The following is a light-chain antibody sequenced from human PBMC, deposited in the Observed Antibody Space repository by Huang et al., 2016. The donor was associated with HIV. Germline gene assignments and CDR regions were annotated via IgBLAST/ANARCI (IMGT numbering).Light chain of an antibody. Sequence: DIQMTQSPFSLSASVGDRVTITCRSSQSISSYLNWYQQKPGKAPMILIYAASTLQCGIPSRFSGSGAGTDFTLTITSLQPEDFATYYCQQTYIIPITFGQGTKLEIK. V-gene: IGKV1-39*01. J-gene: IGKJ2*01. CDR2: AAS. CDR3: QQTYIIPIT. CDR1: QSISSY.